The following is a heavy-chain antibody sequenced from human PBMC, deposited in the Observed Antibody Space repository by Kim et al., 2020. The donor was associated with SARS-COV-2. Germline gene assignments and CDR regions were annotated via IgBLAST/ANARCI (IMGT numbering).Heavy chain of an antibody. CDR3: VREGYYFDY. V-gene: IGHV6-1*01. CDR1: GDSVSSNSAA. CDR2: TYYRSKWYK. Sequence: SQTLSLTCAISGDSVSSNSAAWTWIRQSPSRGLEWLGKTYYRSKWYKDYAVSVKSRITINPDTSKNQFSLQLNSVTPEDTAVYYCVREGYYFDYWGQGTLVTVSS. D-gene: IGHD3-16*01. J-gene: IGHJ4*02.